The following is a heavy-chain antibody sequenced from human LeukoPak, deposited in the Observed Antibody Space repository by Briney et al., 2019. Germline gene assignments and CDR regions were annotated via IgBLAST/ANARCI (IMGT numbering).Heavy chain of an antibody. CDR2: INPNSGGT. V-gene: IGHV1-2*02. Sequence: ASVKVSCKASGYTFIGYYMHWVRQAPGQGLEWMGWINPNSGGTNYAQKFQGRVTMTRDTSISTAYMELSRLRSDDTAVYYCARGARGSAYYYYYMDVWGKGTTVTVSS. J-gene: IGHJ6*03. CDR1: GYTFIGYY. CDR3: ARGARGSAYYYYYMDV. D-gene: IGHD3-10*01.